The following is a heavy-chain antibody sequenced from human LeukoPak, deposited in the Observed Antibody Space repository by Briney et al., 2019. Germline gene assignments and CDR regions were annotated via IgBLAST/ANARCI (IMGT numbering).Heavy chain of an antibody. CDR1: GFTFTSYA. CDR3: ARDPSPSYYDFWSGYFYYMDV. J-gene: IGHJ6*03. V-gene: IGHV3-23*01. CDR2: ISGSGGTT. Sequence: GGSLRLSSAASGFTFTSYAMTWVRQAPGKGLEWVSAISGSGGTTYYADSVKGRFTISRDNSKNTLYLQMNSLRAEDTAVYYCARDPSPSYYDFWSGYFYYMDVWGKGTTVTVSS. D-gene: IGHD3-3*01.